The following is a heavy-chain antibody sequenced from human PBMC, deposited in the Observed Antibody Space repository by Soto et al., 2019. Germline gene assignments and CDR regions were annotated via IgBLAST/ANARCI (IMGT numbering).Heavy chain of an antibody. V-gene: IGHV4-59*12. CDR1: GGSISNYY. D-gene: IGHD6-19*01. J-gene: IGHJ4*02. CDR2: IYHSGST. Sequence: PSETLSLTCTVSGGSISNYYWSWIRQPPGRGLEWIGYIYHSGSTYYNPSLKSRVTISVDRSKNQFSLKLSSVTAADTAVYYCARAGGLGAVAVDYWGQGTLVTAPQ. CDR3: ARAGGLGAVAVDY.